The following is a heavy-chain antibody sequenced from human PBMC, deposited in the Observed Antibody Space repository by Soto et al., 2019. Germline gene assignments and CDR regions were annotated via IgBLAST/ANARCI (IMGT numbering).Heavy chain of an antibody. J-gene: IGHJ6*02. CDR3: RRDRPVRYLAPGDYNVIDV. CDR1: GYTFTSYA. Sequence: QVQLVQSGAEEKKPGASVKVSCKASGYTFTSYAMHWVRQAPGQGLEWMGWINAGNGNTKYSQKFQGRVTITRDTTANDAYLNLNSMRYEDKAVYYCRRDRPVRYLAPGDYNVIDVLGQGTTVTVPS. D-gene: IGHD3-9*01. V-gene: IGHV1-3*05. CDR2: INAGNGNT.